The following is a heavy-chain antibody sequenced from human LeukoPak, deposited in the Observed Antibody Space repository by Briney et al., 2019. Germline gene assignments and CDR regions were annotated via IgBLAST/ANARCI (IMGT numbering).Heavy chain of an antibody. CDR3: AKVLGHDSSGYYYYGMDV. D-gene: IGHD3-22*01. Sequence: GGSLRLSCSASGFVFTIYTMYWVRQAPGKGPEYVSTISGSGNGFSIYYADSVKGRFTISRDDSKSILYLQMNSLRAEDTAVYYCAKVLGHDSSGYYYYGMDVWGQGTTVTVSS. CDR2: ISGSGNGFSI. CDR1: GFVFTIYT. V-gene: IGHV3-64*04. J-gene: IGHJ6*02.